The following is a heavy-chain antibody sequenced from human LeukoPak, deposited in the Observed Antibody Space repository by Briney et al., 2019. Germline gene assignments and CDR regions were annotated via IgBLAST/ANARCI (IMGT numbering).Heavy chain of an antibody. CDR1: GNSISSGDNY. D-gene: IGHD1-26*01. J-gene: IGHJ4*02. CDR3: ARYSGIYSYFDS. Sequence: SQTLSLTCTVSGNSISSGDNYWSWIRQPAGKGLEWIGRIYGTGRTDYNPSLKSRVTMSVDRSKSQFSLTLTSVTAADTAVYYCARYSGIYSYFDSWGQGTLVTVSS. CDR2: IYGTGRT. V-gene: IGHV4-61*02.